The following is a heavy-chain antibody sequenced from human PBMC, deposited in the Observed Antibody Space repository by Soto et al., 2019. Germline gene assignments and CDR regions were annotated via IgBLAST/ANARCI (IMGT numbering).Heavy chain of an antibody. D-gene: IGHD5-18*01. J-gene: IGHJ6*02. CDR2: ISYDGSDK. V-gene: IGHV3-30*18. CDR3: AKLEEGGRRYGCYDMGI. Sequence: GGSLRLSCVASGFTFSNYGMHWVRQAPGKXLEWVAVISYDGSDKYYAGSVKGRLTISRDNSKNTLYLQMTSRRTEDTALYYCAKLEEGGRRYGCYDMGIRGQGPTVNAFS. CDR1: GFTFSNYG.